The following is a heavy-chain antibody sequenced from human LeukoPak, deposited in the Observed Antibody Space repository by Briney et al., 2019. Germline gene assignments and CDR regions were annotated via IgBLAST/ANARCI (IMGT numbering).Heavy chain of an antibody. CDR2: IIPIFGTA. J-gene: IGHJ4*02. CDR3: ARARIAVAATRGYFDY. D-gene: IGHD6-19*01. Sequence: WASVKVSCKASGGTFSSYAISWVRQAPGQGLEWMGGIIPIFGTANYAQKFQGRVTITADESTSTAYMELSSLRSEDTAVYYWARARIAVAATRGYFDYWGQGTLVTVSS. CDR1: GGTFSSYA. V-gene: IGHV1-69*13.